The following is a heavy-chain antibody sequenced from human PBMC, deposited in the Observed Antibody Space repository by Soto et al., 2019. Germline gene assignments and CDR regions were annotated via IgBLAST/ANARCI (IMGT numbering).Heavy chain of an antibody. J-gene: IGHJ4*02. V-gene: IGHV1-69*04. D-gene: IGHD3-10*01. Sequence: SVKVSCKASGGTFSSYTISWVRQAPGQGLEWMGRIIPILGIANYAQKFQGRVTITADKSTTTAYMELSSLRSEDAAVYYCARDETYYYGSGWGQEPLVTVPS. CDR1: GGTFSSYT. CDR3: ARDETYYYGSG. CDR2: IIPILGIA.